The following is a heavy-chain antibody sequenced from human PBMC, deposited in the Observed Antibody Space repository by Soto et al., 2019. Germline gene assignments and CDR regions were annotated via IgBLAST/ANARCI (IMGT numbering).Heavy chain of an antibody. Sequence: EVQLVESGGDLVQAGRSLRLSCVASGFSFDDYAMHWVRQAPGKGLEWVSGISWNSGGIGYAESVKGRFTISRDNAKNSLYLQMNSLRPEDTAFYYCAKVDYGDYRHSWFDRWGQGTLVAVSS. CDR1: GFSFDDYA. V-gene: IGHV3-9*01. CDR3: AKVDYGDYRHSWFDR. CDR2: ISWNSGGI. J-gene: IGHJ5*02. D-gene: IGHD4-17*01.